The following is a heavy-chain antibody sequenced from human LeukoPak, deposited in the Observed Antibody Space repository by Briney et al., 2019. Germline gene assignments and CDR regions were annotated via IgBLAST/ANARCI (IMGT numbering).Heavy chain of an antibody. V-gene: IGHV4-59*01. Sequence: PSETLSLTCTVSGGSISSYYWIWIRQPPGKGLEWIGYIYYSGSTNYNPSLKSRVTISVDTSKNQFSLKLTSVTAADTAVYFCVREEVALLSFDYWGQGTLVTVSS. CDR1: GGSISSYY. J-gene: IGHJ4*02. CDR2: IYYSGST. D-gene: IGHD2/OR15-2a*01. CDR3: VREEVALLSFDY.